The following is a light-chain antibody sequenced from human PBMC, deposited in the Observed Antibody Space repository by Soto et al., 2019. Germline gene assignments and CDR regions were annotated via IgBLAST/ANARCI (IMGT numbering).Light chain of an antibody. V-gene: IGKV3-20*01. CDR2: LAS. Sequence: EIVLTQSPGTLSLSPGERATLSCRASQSVSSSYLAWYQQKPGQAPRLLIYLASSRATGIPDRFSGSGSGTDFTLTISRLEPEDFAVYYCQQYGSSPPWTFGQGTKVE. J-gene: IGKJ1*01. CDR3: QQYGSSPPWT. CDR1: QSVSSSY.